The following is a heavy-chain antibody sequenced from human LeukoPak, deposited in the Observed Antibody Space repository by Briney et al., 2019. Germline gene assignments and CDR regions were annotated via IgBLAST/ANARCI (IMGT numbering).Heavy chain of an antibody. CDR1: CVSISSDNYY. D-gene: IGHD6-19*01. CDR2: IYSSGST. J-gene: IGHJ6*02. Sequence: PSETLSLTCTVSCVSISSDNYYWSWIRQPAGKGLEWIGRIYSSGSTNYNPSLKSRVTISVDTSKNQLSLKLSSVTAADTAVYYCAREGSGSTPYYYGMDVWGQGTTVTVSS. CDR3: AREGSGSTPYYYGMDV. V-gene: IGHV4-61*02.